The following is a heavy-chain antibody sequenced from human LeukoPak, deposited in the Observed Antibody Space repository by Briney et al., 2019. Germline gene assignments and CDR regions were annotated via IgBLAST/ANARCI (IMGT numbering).Heavy chain of an antibody. V-gene: IGHV3-49*03. CDR1: GFTFGDHA. J-gene: IGHJ4*02. CDR3: TTEVGATTGSDY. Sequence: GRSLRLSCTTSGFTFGDHAMSWFRQAPGKGLEWVGFITSKSYGEAIRYAASVKGRFTISRDDSKSIAYLQMNSLKTEDTAVYYCTTEVGATTGSDYWGQGTLVTVSS. CDR2: ITSKSYGEAI. D-gene: IGHD1-26*01.